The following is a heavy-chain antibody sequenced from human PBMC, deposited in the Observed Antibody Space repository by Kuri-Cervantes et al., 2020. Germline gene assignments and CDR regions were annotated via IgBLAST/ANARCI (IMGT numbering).Heavy chain of an antibody. CDR1: GGSISSSNW. CDR3: ASGLRANFDF. Sequence: SCAVSGGSISSSNWWSWVRQPPGKGLEWIGEIYHSGSTNYNPSLKSRVTISVDTSKNQFSLKVTSVTAADTAVYYCASGLRANFDFWGQGTPVTVSS. D-gene: IGHD4-17*01. CDR2: IYHSGST. V-gene: IGHV4-4*02. J-gene: IGHJ4*02.